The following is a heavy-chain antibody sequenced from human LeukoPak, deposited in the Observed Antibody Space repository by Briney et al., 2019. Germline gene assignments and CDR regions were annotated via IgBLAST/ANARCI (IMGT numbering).Heavy chain of an antibody. CDR1: GYTFTTYG. Sequence: ASVKVSCKASGYTFTTYGITWVRQAPGQGLEWVGWVSAYADNTNYVQKFQGRVTMTTDTSTSTAYMELRSLRSDDTAVYYCARDCIGCHGFDYWGQGTLVTVSS. CDR2: VSAYADNT. D-gene: IGHD2-15*01. CDR3: ARDCIGCHGFDY. V-gene: IGHV1-18*01. J-gene: IGHJ4*02.